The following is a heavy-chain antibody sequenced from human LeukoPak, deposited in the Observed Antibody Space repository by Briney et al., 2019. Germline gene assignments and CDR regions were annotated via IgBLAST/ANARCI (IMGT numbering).Heavy chain of an antibody. CDR1: GFTFSSYW. CDR3: ARDLNWETY. V-gene: IGHV3-7*01. Sequence: GGSLRLSWVASGFTFSSYWMTWVRQAPGKGLEWVANIKTDGSLIYYVDSVKGRFTISRDNAKNSLYLQMNSLRVEDTAVYYCARDLNWETYWGQGTLVSVSS. J-gene: IGHJ4*02. CDR2: IKTDGSLI. D-gene: IGHD7-27*01.